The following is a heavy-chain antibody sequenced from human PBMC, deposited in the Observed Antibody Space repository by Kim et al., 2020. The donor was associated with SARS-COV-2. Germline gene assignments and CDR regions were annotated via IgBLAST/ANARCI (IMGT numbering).Heavy chain of an antibody. J-gene: IGHJ6*02. CDR2: ISYHGLNK. Sequence: GGSLRLSCAASGFNFSSYGLHWVRQAPGKGLEWVAVISYHGLNKFYTDSVKGRFTISRDNSKNTVFLQMNSLKPEDTAVYYCAKDRALRFSYYFYGMDVWGQGTTVTVSS. CDR3: AKDRALRFSYYFYGMDV. CDR1: GFNFSSYG. V-gene: IGHV3-30*18. D-gene: IGHD3-3*01.